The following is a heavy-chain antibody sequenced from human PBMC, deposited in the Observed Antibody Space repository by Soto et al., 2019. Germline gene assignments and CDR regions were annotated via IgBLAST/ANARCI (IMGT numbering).Heavy chain of an antibody. CDR3: AKVPFVGWEVRESDY. D-gene: IGHD1-26*01. Sequence: EVQLLESGGGLVQPGGSLRLSCAASGFTFRDYAMSWVRQAPGKGLEWVSTISDSAVTTYYADSVKGRFTISTDNSKNRLYLQMNSLRVEDTAVYYCAKVPFVGWEVRESDYWGQGTLVTVSS. V-gene: IGHV3-23*01. J-gene: IGHJ4*02. CDR1: GFTFRDYA. CDR2: ISDSAVTT.